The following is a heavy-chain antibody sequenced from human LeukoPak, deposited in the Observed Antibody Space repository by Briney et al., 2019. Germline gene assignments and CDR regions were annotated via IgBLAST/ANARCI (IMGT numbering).Heavy chain of an antibody. J-gene: IGHJ6*02. CDR2: IYYSGRT. CDR1: GGSTSSYY. CDR3: ARTIQYYDILTGYYGPYGMDV. D-gene: IGHD3-9*01. Sequence: SETLSLTCTVSGGSTSSYYWSWIRQPPGKGLEWIGYIYYSGRTNYNPSLKSRVTISVDTSKNQFSLKLSSVTAADTAVYYCARTIQYYDILTGYYGPYGMDVWGQGTTVTVSS. V-gene: IGHV4-59*01.